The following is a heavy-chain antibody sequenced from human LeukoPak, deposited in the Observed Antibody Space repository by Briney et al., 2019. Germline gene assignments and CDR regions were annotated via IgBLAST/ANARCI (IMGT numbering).Heavy chain of an antibody. Sequence: SETLSLTCAVYGGSFSGYYWSWIRQPPGKGLEWIGEINHSGSTNYNPSLKSRVTISVDTSKNQFSLKLSSVTAADTAVYYCARDRGDYGSGSYYSDYWGQGTLVTVSS. CDR1: GGSFSGYY. J-gene: IGHJ4*02. CDR2: INHSGST. D-gene: IGHD3-10*01. V-gene: IGHV4-34*01. CDR3: ARDRGDYGSGSYYSDY.